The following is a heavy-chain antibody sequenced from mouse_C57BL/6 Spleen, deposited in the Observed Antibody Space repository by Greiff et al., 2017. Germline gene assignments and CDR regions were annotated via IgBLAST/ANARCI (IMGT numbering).Heavy chain of an antibody. D-gene: IGHD2-4*01. J-gene: IGHJ3*01. CDR2: INPNNGGT. V-gene: IGHV1-18*01. CDR3: ARKGKIYYDYDEFAY. Sequence: VQLQQSGPELVKPGASVKIPCKASGYTFTDYNMDWVKQSHGKSLEWIGDINPNNGGTIYNQKFKGKATLTVDKSSSTAYMELRSLTSEDTAVYYCARKGKIYYDYDEFAYWGQGTLVTVAA. CDR1: GYTFTDYN.